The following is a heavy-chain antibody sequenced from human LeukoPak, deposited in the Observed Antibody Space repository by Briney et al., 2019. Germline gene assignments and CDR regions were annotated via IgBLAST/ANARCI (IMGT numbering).Heavy chain of an antibody. CDR1: GGSISSYY. D-gene: IGHD4-17*01. CDR2: IYYSGST. Sequence: PSETLSLTCTVSGGSISSYYWSWIRQPPGKGLEWIGYIYYSGSTNYNPSLKSRVTISVDTSKNQFSLKLSSVTAADTAVYYCARDQPDGDYGMDVWGQGTTVTVSS. V-gene: IGHV4-59*12. J-gene: IGHJ6*02. CDR3: ARDQPDGDYGMDV.